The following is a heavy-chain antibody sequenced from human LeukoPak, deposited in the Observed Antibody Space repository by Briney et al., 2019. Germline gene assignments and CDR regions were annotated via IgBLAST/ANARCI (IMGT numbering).Heavy chain of an antibody. CDR1: GYSFASYW. CDR2: IYPGDSDT. V-gene: IGHV5-51*01. J-gene: IGHJ5*02. Sequence: GESLKISCKGSGYSFASYWIGWVRQMPGKGLEWMGIIYPGDSDTRYSPPFQGQVTISADKSISTAYLQWSSLKASDTAMYYCARGGYCSSTSCYEENWFDPWGQGTPVTVSS. CDR3: ARGGYCSSTSCYEENWFDP. D-gene: IGHD2-2*01.